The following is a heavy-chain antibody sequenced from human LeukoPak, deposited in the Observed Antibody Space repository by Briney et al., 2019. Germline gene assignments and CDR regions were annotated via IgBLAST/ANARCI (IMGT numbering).Heavy chain of an antibody. CDR2: ISSSSSYI. D-gene: IGHD3-3*01. CDR1: GFTFSSYS. J-gene: IGHJ6*03. Sequence: GGSLRLSCAASGFTFSSYSMNWVRQAPGKGLEWVSSISSSSSYIYYADSVKGRFTISRDNAKNSLYLQMNSLRAEDTAVYYCAREQYDFWSGYSYYMDVWGKGTTVTVSS. V-gene: IGHV3-21*01. CDR3: AREQYDFWSGYSYYMDV.